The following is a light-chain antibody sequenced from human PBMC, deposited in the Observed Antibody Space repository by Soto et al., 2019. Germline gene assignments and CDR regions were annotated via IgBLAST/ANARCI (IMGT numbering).Light chain of an antibody. CDR3: CSHAGSSTPVV. CDR1: SSDVGSYNL. Sequence: QSVLTQPASVSGSPGQSITISCTGTSSDVGSYNLVSWYQQHPGKAPKLMIYEGSKRPSGVSNRFSGSKSGNTASLTISGLQAEDEADYYCCSHAGSSTPVVFGGGTQLTVL. CDR2: EGS. V-gene: IGLV2-23*01. J-gene: IGLJ2*01.